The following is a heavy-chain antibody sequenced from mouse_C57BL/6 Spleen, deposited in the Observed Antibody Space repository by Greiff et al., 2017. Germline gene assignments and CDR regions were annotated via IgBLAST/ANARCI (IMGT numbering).Heavy chain of an antibody. D-gene: IGHD1-1*01. CDR2: IYPRDGST. CDR1: GYTFTDHT. J-gene: IGHJ2*01. CDR3: AKWARYYGSSYDYFDY. Sequence: VQLQQSDAELVKPGASVKISCKVSGYTFTDHTIHWMKQRPEQGLEWIGYIYPRDGSTKYNEKFKGKATLTADKSSSTAYMQLNSLTSEDSAVYFCAKWARYYGSSYDYFDYWGQGTTLTVSS. V-gene: IGHV1-78*01.